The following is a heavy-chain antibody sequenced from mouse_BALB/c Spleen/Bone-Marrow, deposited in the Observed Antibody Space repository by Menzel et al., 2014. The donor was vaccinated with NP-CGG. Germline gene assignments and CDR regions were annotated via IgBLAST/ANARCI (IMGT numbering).Heavy chain of an antibody. V-gene: IGHV14-3*02. CDR2: IDPANGNT. Sequence: VKLVESGAELVKPGASVKLSCTASGFNIKDTYMHWVKQRPEQGLEWTGRIDPANGNTKYDPKFQGKATITADTSSNTAYLQLSSLTSEDTAVYYCASSAYSWGQGTLVTVSA. J-gene: IGHJ3*01. CDR1: GFNIKDTY. D-gene: IGHD2-10*01. CDR3: ASSAYS.